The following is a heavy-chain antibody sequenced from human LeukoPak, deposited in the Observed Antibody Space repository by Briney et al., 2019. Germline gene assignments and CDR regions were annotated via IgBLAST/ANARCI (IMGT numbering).Heavy chain of an antibody. CDR3: ARHVRGGSYFNY. Sequence: SETLSLTCAVYGGSFSGYYWSWIRQPPGKGLEWIGEINHSGSTNYNPSLKSRVTISVDTSKNQFSLKLSSVTAADTAVYYCARHVRGGSYFNYWGQGTLVTVSS. CDR2: INHSGST. V-gene: IGHV4-34*01. J-gene: IGHJ4*02. CDR1: GGSFSGYY. D-gene: IGHD3-16*01.